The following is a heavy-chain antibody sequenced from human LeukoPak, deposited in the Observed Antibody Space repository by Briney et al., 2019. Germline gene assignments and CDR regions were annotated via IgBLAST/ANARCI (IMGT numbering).Heavy chain of an antibody. Sequence: SETLSLTCAIYGESSNTYYWSWIRQPPGKGLEWIGEINHSGCTNYTPSLKRRVTISLDTSKNQFSLKLSTVTPADTAVYYCARGLYGGAASWGQGALVTVSS. D-gene: IGHD2/OR15-2a*01. CDR1: GESSNTYY. CDR3: ARGLYGGAAS. J-gene: IGHJ5*02. CDR2: INHSGCT. V-gene: IGHV4-34*01.